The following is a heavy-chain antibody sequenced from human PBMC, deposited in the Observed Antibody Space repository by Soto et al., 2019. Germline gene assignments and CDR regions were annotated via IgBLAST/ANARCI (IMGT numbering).Heavy chain of an antibody. D-gene: IGHD3-10*01. V-gene: IGHV1-18*01. CDR3: ARGSSGPDY. CDR2: ISVYNGNT. CDR1: GYTFTNYG. Sequence: QVQLVQSGAEVKKPGASVTVSCKASGYTFTNYGISWVRQAPGQGLEWMGWISVYNGNTNYAQKLQGRVTMTTDTSTSTAYMEVRGRRTADAAVYYCARGSSGPDYWGQGTLVTVSA. J-gene: IGHJ4*02.